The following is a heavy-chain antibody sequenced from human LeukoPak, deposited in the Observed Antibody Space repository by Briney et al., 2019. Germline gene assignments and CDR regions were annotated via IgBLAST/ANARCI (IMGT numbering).Heavy chain of an antibody. CDR1: GFTFSSYA. J-gene: IGHJ4*02. V-gene: IGHV3-9*01. Sequence: GGSLRLSCAASGFTFSSYAMNWVRQAPGKGLEWVSGISWNSGSIGYADSVRGRFTISRDNAKNSLYLQMNSLRAEDTALYYCAKDSDYYDSLDYWGQGTLVTVSS. CDR2: ISWNSGSI. D-gene: IGHD3-22*01. CDR3: AKDSDYYDSLDY.